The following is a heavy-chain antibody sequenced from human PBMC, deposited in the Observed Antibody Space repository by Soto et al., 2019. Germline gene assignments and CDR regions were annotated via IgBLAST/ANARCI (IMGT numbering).Heavy chain of an antibody. CDR2: ISGSGGST. V-gene: IGHV3-23*01. D-gene: IGHD6-13*01. CDR1: GFTFSSYA. CDR3: AKEGEGPFFYRSSWYYFDY. J-gene: IGHJ4*02. Sequence: EVPLLESGGGLVQPGGSLRLSCAASGFTFSSYAMSWVRQAPGKGLAWVSAISGSGGSTYYADSVKGRFTISRDNSKNTLYLQMNSLRAEDTAVYYCAKEGEGPFFYRSSWYYFDYWGQGTLVTVSS.